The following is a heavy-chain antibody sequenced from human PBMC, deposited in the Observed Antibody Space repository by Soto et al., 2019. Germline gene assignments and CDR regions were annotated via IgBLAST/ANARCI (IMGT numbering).Heavy chain of an antibody. CDR3: AKGTRDGPPYYFDY. J-gene: IGHJ4*02. CDR1: GFTFSSYV. V-gene: IGHV3-23*01. Sequence: EVPLLESGGGLIQPGGSLRLSCAASGFTFSSYVMSWVRQAPGKGLEWVSVISGSGGGAYYADSVKGRFTISRDNSKNTLYLQMNSLRAEDTAVFYCAKGTRDGPPYYFDYWGQGTLVTVSS. CDR2: ISGSGGGA.